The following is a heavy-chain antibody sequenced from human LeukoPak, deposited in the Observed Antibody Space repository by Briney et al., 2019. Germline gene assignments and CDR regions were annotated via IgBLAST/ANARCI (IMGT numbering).Heavy chain of an antibody. D-gene: IGHD3-9*01. J-gene: IGHJ4*02. CDR1: GFTFSTYV. CDR2: ISFDGNNK. CDR3: AKDPRPQHDIFTGYLAY. Sequence: GGSLRLSCAASGFTFSTYVMHWVRQAPGKGLEWVAVISFDGNNKYYSGSVKGRFTISRDNSKNTLYLQMNTLRSEDTAVYYCAKDPRPQHDIFTGYLAYWGQGTLVTVSS. V-gene: IGHV3-30*18.